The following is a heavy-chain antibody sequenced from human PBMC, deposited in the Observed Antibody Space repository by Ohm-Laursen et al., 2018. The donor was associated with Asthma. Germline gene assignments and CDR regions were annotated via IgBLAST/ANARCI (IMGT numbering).Heavy chain of an antibody. CDR2: INPVFGTS. V-gene: IGHV1-69*01. CDR1: GGTLGTSV. Sequence: GSSVKVACKSLGGTLGTSVIGWVRQAPGEGLELLGGINPVFGTSTYAQKFHDRFTITADESTSTVYMTLSSLTSEDTAVYYCARKAGSCITSNCYSLDFWGQGTLVTVSS. CDR3: ARKAGSCITSNCYSLDF. J-gene: IGHJ4*02. D-gene: IGHD2-15*01.